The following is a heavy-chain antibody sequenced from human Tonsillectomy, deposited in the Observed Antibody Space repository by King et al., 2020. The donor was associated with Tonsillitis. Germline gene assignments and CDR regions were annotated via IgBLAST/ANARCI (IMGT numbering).Heavy chain of an antibody. D-gene: IGHD4-17*01. CDR2: ISYDGRYP. Sequence: ESGGDVVQPGRSLRLSCAASGFIFNSYGMHWVRQAPGKGLEGVSIISYDGRYPYYADSVKGRFTISRDNSKNTLYLQMNSLITEDTAVYYCAKVTVMSAAPLDFWGQGALVSVSS. J-gene: IGHJ6*01. CDR3: AKVTVMSAAPLDF. V-gene: IGHV3-30*18. CDR1: GFIFNSYG.